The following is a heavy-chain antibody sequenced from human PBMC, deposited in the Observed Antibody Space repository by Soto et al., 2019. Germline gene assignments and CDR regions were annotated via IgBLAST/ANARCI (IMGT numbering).Heavy chain of an antibody. CDR2: IYYSGST. V-gene: IGHV4-39*02. CDR3: ARDPQQVDTALDAFDI. J-gene: IGHJ3*02. D-gene: IGHD5-18*01. Sequence: SETLSLTCTVSGGSISSSSYYWGWIRQPPGKGLEWIGSIYYSGSTYYNPSLKSRVTISVDTSKNQFSLKLSSVTAADTAVYYCARDPQQVDTALDAFDIWGQGTMVTVSS. CDR1: GGSISSSSYY.